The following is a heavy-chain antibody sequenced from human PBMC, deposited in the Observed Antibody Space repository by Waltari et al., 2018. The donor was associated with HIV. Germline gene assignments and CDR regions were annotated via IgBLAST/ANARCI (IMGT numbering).Heavy chain of an antibody. Sequence: QVQLQESGPGLVKPSQTLSLTCPVSGGSISSGSYYCSWIRQPAGKGLELIGRIYTSGSTNSPPSPGVRVTISLDTSRNQLSPALRSVTAADTAVYYGARAYYDFSSGTGSSGNWFDPWGQGTLVTVSS. CDR3: ARAYYDFSSGTGSSGNWFDP. CDR2: IYTSGST. CDR1: GGSISSGSYY. J-gene: IGHJ5*02. D-gene: IGHD3-3*01. V-gene: IGHV4-61*02.